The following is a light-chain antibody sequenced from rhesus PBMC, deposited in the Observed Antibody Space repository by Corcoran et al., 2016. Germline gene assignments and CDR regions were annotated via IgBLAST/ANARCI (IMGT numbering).Light chain of an antibody. CDR1: QDISSY. CDR2: KAS. Sequence: DIQMTQSPSSLSASVGDRVTITCRASQDISSYLDWYQQKPGKAPERPIYKASSLESGVPKRFSGIGSGTDFTLTISSLHPEDFATYYCLQYNSDPLTFGPGTKLDIK. J-gene: IGKJ3*01. CDR3: LQYNSDPLT. V-gene: IGKV1-43*02.